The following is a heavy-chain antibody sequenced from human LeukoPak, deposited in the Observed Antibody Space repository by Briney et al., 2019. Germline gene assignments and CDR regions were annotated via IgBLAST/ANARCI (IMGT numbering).Heavy chain of an antibody. Sequence: GGSLRLSCAASGFTVSSNYMSWVRQAPGKGLEWVSVIYSDGSTYYADSVKGRFTISRDNSKNTLYLQMNSLRAEDTAVYYCARDGYSSSSLAFDIWGQRTMVTVSS. CDR2: IYSDGST. D-gene: IGHD6-6*01. V-gene: IGHV3-53*01. J-gene: IGHJ3*02. CDR3: ARDGYSSSSLAFDI. CDR1: GFTVSSNY.